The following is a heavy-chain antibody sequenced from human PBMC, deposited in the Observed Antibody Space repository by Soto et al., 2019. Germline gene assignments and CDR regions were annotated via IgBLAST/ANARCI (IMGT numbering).Heavy chain of an antibody. CDR1: GFTFSSFE. CDR3: ARGGTFTIFGRYQYYGMDS. V-gene: IGHV3-48*03. D-gene: IGHD3-3*01. CDR2: IGGSGSSI. Sequence: GGSLRLSCAGSGFTFSSFEMNWVRQAPGKGLEWVSFIGGSGSSIYYADSVRGRFTISRDNAKNSLYLQMNSLRPEDTAVYYCARGGTFTIFGRYQYYGMDSWGQGTTVNV. J-gene: IGHJ6*02.